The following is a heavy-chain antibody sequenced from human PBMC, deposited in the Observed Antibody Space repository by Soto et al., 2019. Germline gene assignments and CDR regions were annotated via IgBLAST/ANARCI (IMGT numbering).Heavy chain of an antibody. V-gene: IGHV6-1*01. D-gene: IGHD6-19*01. CDR1: GDSVSSNSAA. CDR3: ARSPYSSGWYYYYGMDV. CDR2: TYYRSKWYN. J-gene: IGHJ6*02. Sequence: SQTLSLTCAISGDSVSSNSAAWNWIRQSPSRGLEWLGRTYYRSKWYNDYAVSVKSRITINPDTSKNQFSLQLNSVTPEDTAVYYCARSPYSSGWYYYYGMDVWGQGTTVTVSS.